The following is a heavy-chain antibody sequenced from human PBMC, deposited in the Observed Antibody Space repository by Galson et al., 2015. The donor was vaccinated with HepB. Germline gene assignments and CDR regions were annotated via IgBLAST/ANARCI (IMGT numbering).Heavy chain of an antibody. J-gene: IGHJ5*02. V-gene: IGHV3-11*01. D-gene: IGHD3-16*01. Sequence: SLRLSCAASGFIFTDYSMTWIRQAPGKGLEWVSYISGSGITTIFYANSVKGRFTISRDNAKNSLYLLMTSLRAEDTAVYYCARATLGWFDPWGQGTLVTVSS. CDR1: GFIFTDYS. CDR3: ARATLGWFDP. CDR2: ISGSGITTI.